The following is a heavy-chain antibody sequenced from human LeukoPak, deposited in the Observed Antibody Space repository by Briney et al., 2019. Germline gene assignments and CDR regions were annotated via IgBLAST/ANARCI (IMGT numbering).Heavy chain of an antibody. Sequence: PGGSLRLSCVASGFTFSSYWMTWVRQAPGKGLEWVANIKTDGSLIYYVDSVKGRFTISRDNAKNSLYLQMNSLRAEDTAVYYCARDTSGYSYGLAFDIWGQGTMVTVSS. CDR3: ARDTSGYSYGLAFDI. V-gene: IGHV3-7*01. CDR1: GFTFSSYW. J-gene: IGHJ3*02. CDR2: IKTDGSLI. D-gene: IGHD5-18*01.